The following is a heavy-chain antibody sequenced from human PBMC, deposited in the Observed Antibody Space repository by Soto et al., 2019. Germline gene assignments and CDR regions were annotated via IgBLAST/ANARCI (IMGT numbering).Heavy chain of an antibody. Sequence: QLHLQESGPRLVKPSETLSLTCTVSGGSIRGSDDYWAWIRQSPGKGLEYIGSVFYTGSAYYNPSHKSRVTIVAYTSTNRFFLNLKSVTATDTAVYYCAKTPSGWYDSWGQGTLVTVSS. D-gene: IGHD1-26*01. J-gene: IGHJ5*01. CDR2: VFYTGSA. CDR1: GGSIRGSDDY. V-gene: IGHV4-39*01. CDR3: AKTPSGWYDS.